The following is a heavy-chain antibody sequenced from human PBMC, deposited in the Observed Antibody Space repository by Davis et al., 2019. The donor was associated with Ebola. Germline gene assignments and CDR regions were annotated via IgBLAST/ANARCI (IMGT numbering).Heavy chain of an antibody. V-gene: IGHV3-48*02. Sequence: GGSLRLSCAASGFTFSSSWMSWVRQAPGKGLEWVSYTSSSGSTVYYRDSVKGRFTMSRDNAKNSLYLQMNSLRDEDTAVYFCARVAGATRDGLDFWGQGMLVTVSS. D-gene: IGHD3-10*01. CDR1: GFTFSSSW. CDR2: TSSSGSTV. J-gene: IGHJ4*02. CDR3: ARVAGATRDGLDF.